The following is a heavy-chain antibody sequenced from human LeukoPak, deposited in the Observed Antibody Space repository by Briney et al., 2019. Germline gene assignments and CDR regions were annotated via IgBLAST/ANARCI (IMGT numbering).Heavy chain of an antibody. CDR2: IIPIFGTA. V-gene: IGHV1-69*13. CDR3: ARAGFIAAVPALSGMDV. Sequence: GASVKVSCKASGGTFSSYAISWVRQAPGQGLEWMGGIIPIFGTANYAQKFQGGVTITADESTSTAYMELSSLRSEDTAVYYCARAGFIAAVPALSGMDVWGQGTTVTVSS. D-gene: IGHD6-13*01. J-gene: IGHJ6*02. CDR1: GGTFSSYA.